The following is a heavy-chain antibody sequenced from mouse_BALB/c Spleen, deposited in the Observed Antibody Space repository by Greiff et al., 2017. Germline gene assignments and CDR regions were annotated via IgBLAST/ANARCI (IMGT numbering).Heavy chain of an antibody. CDR3: ARSLYGSSPFDY. J-gene: IGHJ2*01. Sequence: VQLQQSGPELVKPGASVRISCKASGYTFTSYYIHWVKQRPGQGLEWIGWIYPGNVNTKYNEKFKGKATLTADKSSSTAYMQLSSLTSEDSAVYFCARSLYGSSPFDYWGQGTTLTVSS. CDR1: GYTFTSYY. V-gene: IGHV1S56*01. CDR2: IYPGNVNT. D-gene: IGHD1-1*01.